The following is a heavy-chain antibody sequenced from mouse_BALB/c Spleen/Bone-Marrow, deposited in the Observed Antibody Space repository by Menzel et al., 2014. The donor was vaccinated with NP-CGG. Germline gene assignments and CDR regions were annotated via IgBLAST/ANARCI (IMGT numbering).Heavy chain of an antibody. CDR1: GYTFTDYA. D-gene: IGHD2-14*01. CDR2: ISGYYGDA. V-gene: IGHV1-67*01. J-gene: IGHJ4*01. Sequence: VQLQQSGAELVRPGVSVKISCKGSGYTFTDYAIHWVKQSHAKSLEWIGLISGYYGDAIYNQKFKDKATMTVDKSSSTAYMDLARLTSEDSAIYYCARSGKVRNAMDYWGQGTSVTVSS. CDR3: ARSGKVRNAMDY.